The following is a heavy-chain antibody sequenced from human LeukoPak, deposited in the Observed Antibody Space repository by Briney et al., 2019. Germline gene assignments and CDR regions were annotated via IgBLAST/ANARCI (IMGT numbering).Heavy chain of an antibody. CDR1: GFTVSSNY. CDR2: IYSGGST. D-gene: IGHD3-3*01. CDR3: ARGRDFWSGYSPRYYGMDV. Sequence: GGSLRLSCAASGFTVSSNYMSWVRQAPEKGLEWVSVIYSGGSTYYADSVKGRFTISRDNSKNTLYLQMNSLRAEDTAVYYCARGRDFWSGYSPRYYGMDVWGQGTTVTVSS. J-gene: IGHJ6*02. V-gene: IGHV3-66*01.